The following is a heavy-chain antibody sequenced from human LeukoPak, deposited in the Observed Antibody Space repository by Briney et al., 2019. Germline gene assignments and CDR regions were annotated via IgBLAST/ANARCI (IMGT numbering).Heavy chain of an antibody. D-gene: IGHD2-21*02. Sequence: GGSLRLSCAASGFTFSNAWMSWVRQAPGKGLEWVGRIKSKTDGGTTDYAAPVKGRFTISRDDSKNTLYLQMNSLKTEDTAVYYCTTDESNAYCGGDCEYWGQGTLVTVSS. J-gene: IGHJ4*02. CDR2: IKSKTDGGTT. CDR3: TTDESNAYCGGDCEY. V-gene: IGHV3-15*01. CDR1: GFTFSNAW.